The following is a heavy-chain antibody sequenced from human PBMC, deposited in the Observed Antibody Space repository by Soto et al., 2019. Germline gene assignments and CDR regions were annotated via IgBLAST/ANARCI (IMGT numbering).Heavy chain of an antibody. J-gene: IGHJ4*02. CDR2: ISASGDAT. V-gene: IGHV3-23*01. CDR3: ATQYCSGGTCYFES. CDR1: GFTFSSYV. Sequence: EVHLLESGGGVVQPGGSLRLSCAASGFTFSSYVMTWVRQAPGEGLAWVSTISASGDATYHADSVRGRFTISRDNSKSTLYLQMGSLRADDTALYFCATQYCSGGTCYFESWGQGTLVAVSS. D-gene: IGHD2-15*01.